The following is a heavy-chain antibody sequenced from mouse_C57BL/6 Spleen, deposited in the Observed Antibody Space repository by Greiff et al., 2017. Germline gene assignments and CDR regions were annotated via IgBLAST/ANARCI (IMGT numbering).Heavy chain of an antibody. CDR1: GYAFTNYL. V-gene: IGHV1-54*01. Sequence: VQLQASGAELVRPGTSVKVSCKASGYAFTNYLIEWVKQRPGQGLEWIGVINPGSGGTNYNEKFKGKATLTADKSSSTAYMQLSSLTSEDSAVYFCARLGTGRDYFDYWGQGTTLTVSS. D-gene: IGHD4-1*01. CDR2: INPGSGGT. J-gene: IGHJ2*01. CDR3: ARLGTGRDYFDY.